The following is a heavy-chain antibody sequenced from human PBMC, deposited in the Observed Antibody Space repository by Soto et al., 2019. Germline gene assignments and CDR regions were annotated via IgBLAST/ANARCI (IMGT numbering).Heavy chain of an antibody. J-gene: IGHJ6*02. CDR2: ISYDGSNK. CDR3: AREYSSSNHYYYGMDV. Sequence: GGSLRLSCAASGFTFSSYAMHWVRQAPGKGLEWVAVISYDGSNKYYADSVKGRFTISRDNSKNTLYLQMNSLRAEDTAVYYCAREYSSSNHYYYGMDVWGQGTTVTVSS. D-gene: IGHD6-6*01. V-gene: IGHV3-30-3*01. CDR1: GFTFSSYA.